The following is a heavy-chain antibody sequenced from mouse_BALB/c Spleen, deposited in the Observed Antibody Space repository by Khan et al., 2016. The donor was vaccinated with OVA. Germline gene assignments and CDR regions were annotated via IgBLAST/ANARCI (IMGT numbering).Heavy chain of an antibody. Sequence: QVQLQQSGPELVRPGESVKISCKGSGYTFTDYAMHWVKQSHAKSLEWIGVISTYYDNTNYNQKFKGKATMTVDKSSSTAYMELARLTSEDSAIYYCARGGQWLRRGGGNSDYWGQGTTLTVSS. V-gene: IGHV1S137*01. J-gene: IGHJ2*01. CDR2: ISTYYDNT. CDR1: GYTFTDYA. CDR3: ARGGQWLRRGGGNSDY. D-gene: IGHD2-2*01.